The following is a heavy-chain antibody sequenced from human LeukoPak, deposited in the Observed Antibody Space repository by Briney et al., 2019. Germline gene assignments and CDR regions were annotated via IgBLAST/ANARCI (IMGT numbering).Heavy chain of an antibody. J-gene: IGHJ4*02. CDR1: GFTFDDYA. Sequence: GGSLRLSCAASGFTFDDYAMHWVRQAPGKGLEWVSGISWNSGSIGYADSVKGRFTISRDSAKNSLYLQMNSLRAEDTALYYCAKDSTSYVDTAMVHYWGQGTLVTVSS. CDR2: ISWNSGSI. D-gene: IGHD5-18*01. CDR3: AKDSTSYVDTAMVHY. V-gene: IGHV3-9*01.